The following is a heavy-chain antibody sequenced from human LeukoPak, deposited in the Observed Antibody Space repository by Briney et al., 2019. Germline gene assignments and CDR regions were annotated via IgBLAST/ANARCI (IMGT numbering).Heavy chain of an antibody. D-gene: IGHD2-2*01. J-gene: IGHJ6*02. CDR2: IYYSGST. Sequence: SETLSLTCTVSGGSISSYYWSWIRQPPGKGLEWIGYIYYSGSTNYNPSLKSRVTISVDTSKNQFSLKLSSVTAADTAVYYCARVSLIVVVPAAMSYYYGMDVWGQGTTVTVSS. CDR3: ARVSLIVVVPAAMSYYYGMDV. CDR1: GGSISSYY. V-gene: IGHV4-59*12.